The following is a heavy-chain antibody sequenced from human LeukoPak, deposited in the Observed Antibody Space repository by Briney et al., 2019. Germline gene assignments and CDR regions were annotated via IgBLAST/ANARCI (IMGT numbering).Heavy chain of an antibody. Sequence: GGSLRLSCAASGFTFSSYSMNWVRQAPGKGLEWVSSISSSSSYIYYADSVKGRFTISRDNAKNSLYLQMNSLRAEDTAVYYCARARSRGITGTTGFDYWGQGTLVTVSS. J-gene: IGHJ4*02. CDR2: ISSSSSYI. V-gene: IGHV3-21*01. CDR1: GFTFSSYS. D-gene: IGHD1-20*01. CDR3: ARARSRGITGTTGFDY.